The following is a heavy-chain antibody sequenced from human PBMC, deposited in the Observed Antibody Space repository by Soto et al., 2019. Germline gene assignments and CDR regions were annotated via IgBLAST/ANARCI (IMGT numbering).Heavy chain of an antibody. Sequence: ASVKVSCKGSGYTFISCGITWVRQAPGQGLEWMGWISAYNGNTNYAQNRQGRVTMTTDTSTSTAYMELGSLRSDDTAVYYCGRALWYSSGSRGWVDSWGQGTLVTVSS. CDR2: ISAYNGNT. V-gene: IGHV1-18*01. CDR1: GYTFISCG. D-gene: IGHD6-19*01. J-gene: IGHJ5*01. CDR3: GRALWYSSGSRGWVDS.